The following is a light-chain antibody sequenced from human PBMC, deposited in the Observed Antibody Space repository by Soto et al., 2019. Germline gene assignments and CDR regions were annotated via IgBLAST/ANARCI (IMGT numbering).Light chain of an antibody. CDR1: SSDVGGYNY. CDR3: CSYAGSYILWV. Sequence: QSALTQPRSVSGSPGQSVTISCTGTSSDVGGYNYVSWYQHHPGKVPKLMIYDVSKRTSGVPDRFSGSKSGNTASLTISGLQAEDEADYYCCSYAGSYILWVFGTGTKLTVL. CDR2: DVS. V-gene: IGLV2-11*01. J-gene: IGLJ1*01.